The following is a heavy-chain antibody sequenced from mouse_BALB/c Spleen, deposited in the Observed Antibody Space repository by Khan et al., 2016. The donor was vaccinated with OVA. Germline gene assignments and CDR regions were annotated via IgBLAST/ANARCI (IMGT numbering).Heavy chain of an antibody. D-gene: IGHD2-14*01. V-gene: IGHV9-3-1*01. CDR3: ARVGYSGTMDY. CDR1: GYTFTTYG. Sequence: QIQLVQSGPELKKPGVTVKISCKASGYTFTTYGMNWVKQAPGKGLKWMGCINTYTGEPTYVDDFKGRFAFSLETSASTAYLQINNLTNEDTATYFCARVGYSGTMDYWGQGTSVTVSA. J-gene: IGHJ4*01. CDR2: INTYTGEP.